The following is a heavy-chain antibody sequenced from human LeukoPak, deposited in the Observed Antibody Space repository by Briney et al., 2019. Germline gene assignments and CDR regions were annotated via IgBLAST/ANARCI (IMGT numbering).Heavy chain of an antibody. CDR1: GFTVSSNE. J-gene: IGHJ5*02. CDR3: KKAGYGWFDP. V-gene: IGHV3-38-3*01. CDR2: ISGGST. D-gene: IGHD6-13*01. Sequence: GGSLRLSCAASGFTVSSNEMSWVRQAPGKGLEWVSSISGGSTYYADSRKGRFTISRDNSKNTLHLQMNSLRAEDTAVYYCKKAGYGWFDPWGQGTLVTVSS.